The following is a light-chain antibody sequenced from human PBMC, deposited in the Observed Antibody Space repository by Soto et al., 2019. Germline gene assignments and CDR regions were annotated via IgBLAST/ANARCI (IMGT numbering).Light chain of an antibody. CDR1: QSVCSRC. Sequence: ETVLTQSPGTLSLSPGERVTLSCRASQSVCSRCFAWYQQKPGQSPRLLIYGASTRATGIPDRFSGSGSGTDFTLTISRLYPEDFAVYYCQHYGTTPWTFGQGTKVGIK. J-gene: IGKJ1*01. V-gene: IGKV3-20*01. CDR2: GAS. CDR3: QHYGTTPWT.